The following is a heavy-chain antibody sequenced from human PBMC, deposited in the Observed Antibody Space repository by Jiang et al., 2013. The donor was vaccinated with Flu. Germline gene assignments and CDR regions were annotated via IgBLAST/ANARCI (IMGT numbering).Heavy chain of an antibody. CDR1: GFTFSSYA. V-gene: IGHV3-30-3*01. Sequence: VQLLESGGGVVQPGRSLRLSCAASGFTFSSYAMHWVRQAPGKGLEWVAVISYDGSNKYYADSVKGRFTISRDNSKNTLYLQMNSLRAEDTAVFYCARARRDEYYYDSSGYLGNNWFDPWGQGTLVTVSS. J-gene: IGHJ5*02. CDR3: ARARRDEYYYDSSGYLGNNWFDP. CDR2: ISYDGSNK. D-gene: IGHD3-22*01.